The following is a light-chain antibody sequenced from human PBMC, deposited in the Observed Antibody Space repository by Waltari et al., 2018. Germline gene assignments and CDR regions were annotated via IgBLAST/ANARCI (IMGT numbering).Light chain of an antibody. CDR2: WAS. CDR3: QQYSSSPIT. J-gene: IGKJ5*01. Sequence: DIVLTQSPDSLAVSLGERAPTDCWSSQSLFFGASGKNYLAWYPQKPGQPPKVLIYWASTREAGVPERISGSGSGAHFTLTVDSLQAEDVAVYYCQQYSSSPITFGQGTRLEI. CDR1: QSLFFGASGKNY. V-gene: IGKV4-1*01.